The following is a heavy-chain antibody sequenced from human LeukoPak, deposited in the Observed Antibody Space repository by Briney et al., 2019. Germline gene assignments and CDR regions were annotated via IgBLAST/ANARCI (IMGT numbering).Heavy chain of an antibody. V-gene: IGHV3-9*01. CDR3: AKWLGAARYTFDY. J-gene: IGHJ4*02. CDR1: GFIFDDYA. Sequence: PGRSLRLSCAASGFIFDDYAMHWVRQAPGKGLEWVSGISWNSGSIGYADSVKGRFTISRDNAKNSLYLQMNSLRAEDTAVYYCAKWLGAARYTFDYWGQGTLVTVSS. D-gene: IGHD6-6*01. CDR2: ISWNSGSI.